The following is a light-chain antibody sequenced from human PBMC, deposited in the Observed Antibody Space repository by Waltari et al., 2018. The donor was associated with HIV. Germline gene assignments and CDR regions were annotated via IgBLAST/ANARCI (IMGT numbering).Light chain of an antibody. Sequence: NFMLTQPHSVSESPGKTVTISCTRSSGSIASNYVQWYQPRPGSAPTTVIYEDHQRPSGFPYRFSGSIDSSSNSASLTISGLKTEDEADYYCQSYDSSNVVFGGGTKLTVL. CDR2: EDH. CDR3: QSYDSSNVV. CDR1: SGSIASNY. J-gene: IGLJ2*01. V-gene: IGLV6-57*04.